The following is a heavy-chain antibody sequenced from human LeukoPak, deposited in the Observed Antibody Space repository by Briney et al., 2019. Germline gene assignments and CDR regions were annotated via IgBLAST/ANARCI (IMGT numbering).Heavy chain of an antibody. Sequence: GASVKVSCKVSGYTLTELSMHWVRQAPGKGLEWMGGFDPEDGETIYAQKFQGRVTMTGDTSTDTAYMELSSLRSEDTAVYYCARELTSPYCGGDCSGAIAFDIWGQGTMVTVSS. CDR3: ARELTSPYCGGDCSGAIAFDI. V-gene: IGHV1-24*01. D-gene: IGHD2-21*01. J-gene: IGHJ3*02. CDR2: FDPEDGET. CDR1: GYTLTELS.